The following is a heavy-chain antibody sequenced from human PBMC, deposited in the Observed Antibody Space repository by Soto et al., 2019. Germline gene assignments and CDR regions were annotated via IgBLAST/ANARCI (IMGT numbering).Heavy chain of an antibody. CDR3: ARHVSVSGFVYYFEP. V-gene: IGHV4-39*01. Sequence: QLHMQESGPGPVKPSETLSLTCTVSGDSISSSGYYWAWISQPPGKGLEWIRNIDYSGSTYYNPSLTRPVTFSVDPSKNQFSLKVTAVAAADTAVYYCARHVSVSGFVYYFEPWGQGTMVTFSS. CDR1: GDSISSSGYY. J-gene: IGHJ4*02. D-gene: IGHD5-12*01. CDR2: IDYSGST.